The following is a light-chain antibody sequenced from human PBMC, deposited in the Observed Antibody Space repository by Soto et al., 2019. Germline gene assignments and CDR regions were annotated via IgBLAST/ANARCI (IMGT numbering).Light chain of an antibody. CDR2: GAS. J-gene: IGKJ1*01. CDR1: QSVSSS. V-gene: IGKV3-15*01. Sequence: EVVMTQSPATLSLSPGERATLSCRASQSVSSSLAWYQQKPGQAPRLLIYGASTRAAGIPDRFSGSGSETDVTHTISSLQAEYFAIYYCQQYNNWWTFGQGTKVEIK. CDR3: QQYNNWWT.